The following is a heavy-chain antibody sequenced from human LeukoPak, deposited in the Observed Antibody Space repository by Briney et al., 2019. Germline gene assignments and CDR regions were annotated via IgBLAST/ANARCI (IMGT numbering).Heavy chain of an antibody. V-gene: IGHV3-30*01. CDR1: GFTFSSYA. J-gene: IGHJ4*02. D-gene: IGHD3-22*01. Sequence: PGRSLRLSCAASGFTFSSYAMHWVRQAPGKGLEWVAVISYDGSKKYYADSVKGRFTISRDNSKNTLSLQMNSLRAEDTAVYYCARDCHDSRGYVFDYWGQGTLVTVSS. CDR3: ARDCHDSRGYVFDY. CDR2: ISYDGSKK.